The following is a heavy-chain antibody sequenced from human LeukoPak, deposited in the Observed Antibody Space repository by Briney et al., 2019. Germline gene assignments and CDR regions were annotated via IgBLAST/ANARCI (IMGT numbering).Heavy chain of an antibody. Sequence: SQTLSLTRTVSGGSISSADYYWSWIRQHPGKGLEWIGYIYYSGTTYYNPSLKSRITMSVDTSKNQFSLKLSSVTAADTAMYYCAREENKGIFGGPLDYWGQGTLVTVSS. V-gene: IGHV4-31*03. CDR3: AREENKGIFGGPLDY. CDR1: GGSISSADYY. J-gene: IGHJ4*02. D-gene: IGHD3-3*01. CDR2: IYYSGTT.